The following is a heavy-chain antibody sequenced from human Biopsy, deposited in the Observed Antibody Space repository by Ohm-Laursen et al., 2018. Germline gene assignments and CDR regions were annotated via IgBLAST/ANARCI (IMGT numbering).Heavy chain of an antibody. CDR3: ARDSGILNYGNLKYYHYYGMDV. D-gene: IGHD4-11*01. V-gene: IGHV4-59*02. J-gene: IGHJ6*02. CDR2: IYYSVMT. Sequence: SETLSLTCSVSGDSVTKYYWSWIRQPPGKGLEWIGHIYYSVMTNYNPSLQSRVSISVDTSRNQVSLTLRSVTAADTAVYYCARDSGILNYGNLKYYHYYGMDVWGQGTKVTVSS. CDR1: GDSVTKYY.